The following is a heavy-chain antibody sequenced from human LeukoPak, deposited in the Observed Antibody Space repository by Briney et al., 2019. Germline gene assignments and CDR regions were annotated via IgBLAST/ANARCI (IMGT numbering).Heavy chain of an antibody. D-gene: IGHD3-10*01. CDR2: IYSGGST. CDR1: GFTVSSNY. CDR3: ARATGVDVRFDY. J-gene: IGHJ4*02. V-gene: IGHV3-53*01. Sequence: GGSLRLSCAASGFTVSSNYMSWVRQAPGKGLEWVSVIYSGGSTYYADSVKGRFTNSRDNSKNTLYLQMNSLRAEDTAVYYCARATGVDVRFDYWGQGTLVTVSS.